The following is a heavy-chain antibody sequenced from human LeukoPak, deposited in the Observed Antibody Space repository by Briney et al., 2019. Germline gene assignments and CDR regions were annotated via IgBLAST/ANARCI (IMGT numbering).Heavy chain of an antibody. CDR1: GYTFTSYG. V-gene: IGHV1-2*02. J-gene: IGHJ3*02. Sequence: GASVKVSCKASGYTFTSYGISWVRQAPGQGLEWMGWINPNSGGTNYAQKFQGRVTMTRDTSISTAYMELSRLRSDDTAVYYCARLRILGDAFDIWGQGTMVTVSS. CDR2: INPNSGGT. CDR3: ARLRILGDAFDI.